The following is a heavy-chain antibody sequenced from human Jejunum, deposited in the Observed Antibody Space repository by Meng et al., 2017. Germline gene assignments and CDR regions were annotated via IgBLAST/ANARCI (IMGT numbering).Heavy chain of an antibody. Sequence: SVKVSCKASGYTFTGYYVHWVRQAPGQGLEWMGRISPSSGDTKYAQKFLGRVTISSDTSIRTAYMELTRLRSDDTAVYYCAKDITVTYCSMTNCPGGLDVWGQGTTVTVSS. V-gene: IGHV1-2*06. D-gene: IGHD2-2*01. CDR1: GYTFTGYY. CDR3: AKDITVTYCSMTNCPGGLDV. CDR2: ISPSSGDT. J-gene: IGHJ6*02.